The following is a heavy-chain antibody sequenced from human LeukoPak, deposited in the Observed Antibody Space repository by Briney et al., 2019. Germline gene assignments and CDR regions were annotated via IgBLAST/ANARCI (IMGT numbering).Heavy chain of an antibody. D-gene: IGHD1-1*01. CDR2: IYYSGST. V-gene: IGHV4-39*07. CDR3: ARAVSRVHDAFDI. J-gene: IGHJ3*02. CDR1: GGSISSYY. Sequence: SETLSLTCTVSGGSISSYYWSWIRQPPGKGLEWIGSIYYSGSTYYNPSLKSRVTISVDTSKNQFSLKLSSVTAADTAVYYCARAVSRVHDAFDIWGQGTMVTVSS.